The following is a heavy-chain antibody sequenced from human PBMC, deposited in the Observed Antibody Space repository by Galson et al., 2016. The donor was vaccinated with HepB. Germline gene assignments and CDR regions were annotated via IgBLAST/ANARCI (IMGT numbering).Heavy chain of an antibody. V-gene: IGHV1-3*01. D-gene: IGHD6-19*01. Sequence: SVKVSCKASGYTLASHPMHWVRQAPGQRLEWMGWINADNGNTQYSEKFQGRVTITRDTSASIVYMELSSLRSEDTAVFYCARNIAVAAVSNYYYAMDVWGQGTTVTVSS. J-gene: IGHJ6*02. CDR2: INADNGNT. CDR1: GYTLASHP. CDR3: ARNIAVAAVSNYYYAMDV.